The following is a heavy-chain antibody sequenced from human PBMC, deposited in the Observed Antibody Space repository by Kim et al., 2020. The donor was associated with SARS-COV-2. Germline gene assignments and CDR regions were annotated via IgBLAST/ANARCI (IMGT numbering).Heavy chain of an antibody. D-gene: IGHD1-26*01. Sequence: GGSLRLSCAASGFTFSSYGMHWVRQAPGKGLEWVAVISYDGSNKYYADSVKGRFTISRDNSKNTLYLQMNSLRAEDTAVYYCARVASGSYYYYYGMDVWGQGTPVTVSS. V-gene: IGHV3-33*05. CDR1: GFTFSSYG. CDR3: ARVASGSYYYYYGMDV. J-gene: IGHJ6*02. CDR2: ISYDGSNK.